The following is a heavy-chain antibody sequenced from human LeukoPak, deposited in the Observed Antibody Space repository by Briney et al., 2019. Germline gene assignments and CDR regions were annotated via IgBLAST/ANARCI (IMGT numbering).Heavy chain of an antibody. CDR1: GGSISSSSYY. CDR3: ARPYCSSTSCYMAFAFDI. Sequence: PSETLSLTCTVSGGSISSSSYYWGWIRQPPGKGLEWIGSIYYSGSTYYNPSLKSRVTISVDTSKSQFSLKLSSVTAADTAVYYCARPYCSSTSCYMAFAFDIWGQGTMVTVSS. D-gene: IGHD2-2*02. V-gene: IGHV4-39*01. CDR2: IYYSGST. J-gene: IGHJ3*02.